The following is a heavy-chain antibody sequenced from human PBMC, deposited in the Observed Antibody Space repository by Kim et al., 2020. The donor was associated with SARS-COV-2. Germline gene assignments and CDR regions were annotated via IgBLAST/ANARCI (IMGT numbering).Heavy chain of an antibody. Sequence: DSVQGRFTSSRDNAINSLYLQVNSLRGEDTTVYYCANVGDYYPSRSLGAWGQGTLVTVSS. V-gene: IGHV3-7*03. CDR3: ANVGDYYPSRSLGA. D-gene: IGHD3-10*01. J-gene: IGHJ5*02.